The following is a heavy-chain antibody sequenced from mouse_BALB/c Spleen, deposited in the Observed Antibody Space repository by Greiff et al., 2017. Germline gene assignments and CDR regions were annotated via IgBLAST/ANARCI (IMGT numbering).Heavy chain of an antibody. Sequence: QVQLQQSGAELAKPGASVKMSCKASGYTFTSYWMHWVKQRPGRGLEWIGYINPSTGYTEYNQKFKDKATLTADKSSSTAYMQLSSLTSEDSAVYYCAILFYGNYYFDYWGQGTTLTVSS. CDR1: GYTFTSYW. V-gene: IGHV1-7*01. CDR2: INPSTGYT. D-gene: IGHD2-1*01. CDR3: AILFYGNYYFDY. J-gene: IGHJ2*01.